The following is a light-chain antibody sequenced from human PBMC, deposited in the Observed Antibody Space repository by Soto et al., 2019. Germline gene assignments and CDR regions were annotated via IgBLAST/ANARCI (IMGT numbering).Light chain of an antibody. CDR3: QQYNIWPLWT. Sequence: EIVMTQSPSTLSVSPGDRATLSCRASESVTSSLAWYQQKPGQPPRLLIYAASTRATDVPARFSGGGSETDFTLTISSLQYEDFAVYFCQQYNIWPLWTFGQGTKVDIK. V-gene: IGKV3D-15*01. CDR2: AAS. CDR1: ESVTSS. J-gene: IGKJ1*01.